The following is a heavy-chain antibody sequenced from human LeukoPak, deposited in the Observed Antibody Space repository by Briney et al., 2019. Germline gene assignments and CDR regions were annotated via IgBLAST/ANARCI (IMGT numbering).Heavy chain of an antibody. D-gene: IGHD2-8*02. V-gene: IGHV4-39*07. CDR1: GGSISTSNYY. CDR3: ARLSGGYFDY. Sequence: TSETLSLTCTVSGGSISTSNYYWGWNRQPPGKGLEWIGSIYHSGSTYYNPSLKSRVTISVDTSKNQFSLKLSSVTAADTAAYYCARLSGGYFDYWGQGTLVTVSS. J-gene: IGHJ4*02. CDR2: IYHSGST.